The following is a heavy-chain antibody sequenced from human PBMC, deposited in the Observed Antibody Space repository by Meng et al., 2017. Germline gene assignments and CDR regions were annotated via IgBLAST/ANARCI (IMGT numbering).Heavy chain of an antibody. CDR2: IIPILGIA. CDR1: GGTFSRYT. J-gene: IGHJ2*01. D-gene: IGHD3-22*01. V-gene: IGHV1-69*02. CDR3: ASRVAYYYDSSGYYKNWYFDL. Sequence: QVQVVESGAEGKKPGSSVKASCKASGGTFSRYTISWVRQAPGQGLEWMGRIIPILGIANYAQKFQGRVTITADKSTSTAYMELSSLRSEDTAVYYCASRVAYYYDSSGYYKNWYFDLWGRGTLVTVSS.